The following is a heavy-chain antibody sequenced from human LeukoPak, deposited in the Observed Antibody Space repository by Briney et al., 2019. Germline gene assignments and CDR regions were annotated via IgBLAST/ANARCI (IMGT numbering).Heavy chain of an antibody. CDR3: ALAGYSYGKDY. J-gene: IGHJ4*02. Sequence: PSETLSLTCTVSGGSISSSSYYWGWIRQPPGKGLEWIGSIYYSGSTYYNPSLKSRVTISVDTSKNQFSLKLSSVTAADTAVYYCALAGYSYGKDYWGQGTLVTVSS. CDR1: GGSISSSSYY. V-gene: IGHV4-39*01. D-gene: IGHD5-18*01. CDR2: IYYSGST.